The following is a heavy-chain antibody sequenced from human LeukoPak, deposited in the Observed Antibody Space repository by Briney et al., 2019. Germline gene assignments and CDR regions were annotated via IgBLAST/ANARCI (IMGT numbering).Heavy chain of an antibody. Sequence: SETLSLTCTVSGGSISSYYWSWIRIRQPAGKGLEWIGRIHSSGNTNYNPSPKGRVTMSVDTSKNQFSLGLTSVTAADTAVYYCARTTAHWYFDLWGRGTLVSVSS. CDR2: IHSSGNT. CDR1: GGSISSYY. V-gene: IGHV4-4*07. D-gene: IGHD2-21*02. CDR3: ARTTAHWYFDL. J-gene: IGHJ2*01.